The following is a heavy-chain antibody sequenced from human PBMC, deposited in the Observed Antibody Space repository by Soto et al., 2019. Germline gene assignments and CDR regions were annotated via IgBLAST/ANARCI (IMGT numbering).Heavy chain of an antibody. Sequence: QLQLQESGSGLVKPSQTLSLTCGVSGGSISSGGYSWSWIRQPPGKGLEWIGYIYHIGNTYYNPSLKSRLTISVDRAKNQFSLKLSSVTAADTAVYYCARVSSGGEFFDYWGQGTLVTVSS. D-gene: IGHD3-10*01. V-gene: IGHV4-30-2*01. J-gene: IGHJ4*02. CDR3: ARVSSGGEFFDY. CDR2: IYHIGNT. CDR1: GGSISSGGYS.